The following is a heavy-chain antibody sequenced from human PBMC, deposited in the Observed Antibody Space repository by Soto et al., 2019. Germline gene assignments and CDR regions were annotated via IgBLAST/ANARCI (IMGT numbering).Heavy chain of an antibody. CDR2: INSDGSSI. CDR1: GFTFRTW. D-gene: IGHD5-12*01. J-gene: IGHJ4*02. CDR3: TRGASGYGNFDY. V-gene: IGHV3-74*01. Sequence: EVQLVESGEGLVQPGGSLRLSCAASGFTFRTWMHWVRHAPGKGLVWVSRINSDGSSITYADSVKGRFIISRDNAKNTLYLQMNSLTVEDTAVYYCTRGASGYGNFDYWGQGVLVTVSS.